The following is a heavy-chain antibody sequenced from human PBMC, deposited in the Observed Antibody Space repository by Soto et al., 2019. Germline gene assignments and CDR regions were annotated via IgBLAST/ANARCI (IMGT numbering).Heavy chain of an antibody. D-gene: IGHD1-26*01. CDR1: GFTFSSYA. CDR3: AKLGTMGVFDN. V-gene: IGHV3-23*01. Sequence: VQLLESGGGLVSRGGSLRLSCAASGFTFSSYAMSWVRQAPGKGLEWLAGITFRGDYTYYADSVKGRFSLSRDNSRNRLDLQMNNLKVEDTALYYCAKLGTMGVFDNWGQGTLLTVSS. J-gene: IGHJ4*02. CDR2: ITFRGDYT.